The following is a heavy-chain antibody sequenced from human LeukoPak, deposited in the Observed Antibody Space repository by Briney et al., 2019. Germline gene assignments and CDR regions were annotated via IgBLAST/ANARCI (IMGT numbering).Heavy chain of an antibody. CDR3: ARKDGDF. CDR2: IYTSGIT. Sequence: SETLSLTCAVSGVSISAYYWTWIRQPAGKGLEWIGRIYTSGITNYNPSLESRLTMSLDTSKNQISLRLSSVTAADTAVYYCARKDGDFWGQGTLVTVSS. V-gene: IGHV4-4*07. J-gene: IGHJ4*02. CDR1: GVSISAYY.